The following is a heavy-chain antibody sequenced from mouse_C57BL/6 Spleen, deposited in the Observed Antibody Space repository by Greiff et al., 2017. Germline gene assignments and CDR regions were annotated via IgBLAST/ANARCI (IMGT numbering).Heavy chain of an antibody. CDR1: GFTFTDYY. D-gene: IGHD1-1*01. Sequence: EVKVEESGGGLVQPGGSLSLSCAASGFTFTDYYMSWVRQPPGKALEWLGFIRNKANGYTTEYSASVKGRFTISRDNSQSILYLQMNALRAEDSATYYCARGDYCYYAMDYWGQGTSVTVSA. V-gene: IGHV7-3*01. J-gene: IGHJ4*01. CDR3: ARGDYCYYAMDY. CDR2: IRNKANGYTT.